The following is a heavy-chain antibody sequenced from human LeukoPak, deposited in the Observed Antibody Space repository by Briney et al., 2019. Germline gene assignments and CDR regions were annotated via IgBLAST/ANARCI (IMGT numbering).Heavy chain of an antibody. CDR1: GGSFSGYS. J-gene: IGHJ6*03. CDR2: IYTIGST. V-gene: IGHV4-4*07. Sequence: SETLSLTCAVYGGSFSGYSCSWIRQPAGKGLEWIGRIYTIGSTKYNPSLKSRVTMSLDTSKNHFSLKLSSVTAADTAVYYCAREGGHCSGGSCYSVLYYYYMDVWGKGTTVTISS. CDR3: AREGGHCSGGSCYSVLYYYYMDV. D-gene: IGHD2-15*01.